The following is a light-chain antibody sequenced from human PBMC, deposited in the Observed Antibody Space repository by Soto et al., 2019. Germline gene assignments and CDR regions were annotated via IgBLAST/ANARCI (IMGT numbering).Light chain of an antibody. J-gene: IGKJ1*01. Sequence: GERVPIPCRASQDISNYVAWYQQKPGKAPNVLIYDASNLETGVPSRFSGSGSGTEFTLTISSLQPDDFATYYCQHYNSYSEAFGQGTKVDI. CDR3: QHYNSYSEA. CDR1: QDISNY. CDR2: DAS. V-gene: IGKV1-5*01.